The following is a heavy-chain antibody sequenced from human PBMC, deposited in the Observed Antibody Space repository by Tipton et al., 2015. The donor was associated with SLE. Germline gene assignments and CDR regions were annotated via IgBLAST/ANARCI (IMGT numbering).Heavy chain of an antibody. CDR1: AFSITSYW. Sequence: SLRLSCSASAFSITSYWMTWVRQAPGKRLEWLANIKEDGSDKNYVDSVKGRLTVSRDNAKNALYLQMSSLTAEDTAMYFCARETTSGAFDIWGQGTLVTVSS. D-gene: IGHD4-11*01. CDR2: IKEDGSDK. V-gene: IGHV3-7*01. J-gene: IGHJ3*02. CDR3: ARETTSGAFDI.